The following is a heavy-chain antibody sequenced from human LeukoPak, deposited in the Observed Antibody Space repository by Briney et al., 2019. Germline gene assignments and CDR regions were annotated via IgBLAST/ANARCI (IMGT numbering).Heavy chain of an antibody. CDR2: IYYSGST. V-gene: IGHV4-59*01. CDR1: VGSISSYY. Sequence: SQTLSLTCTVSVGSISSYYWSWIRQPPAKGLEWMGYIYYSGSTNYNPSLKSRVTISVDTSKNQFSLKLSSVTAADTAVYYCARDDYDSSGYYYGMDVWGQGTTVTVSS. D-gene: IGHD3-22*01. CDR3: ARDDYDSSGYYYGMDV. J-gene: IGHJ6*02.